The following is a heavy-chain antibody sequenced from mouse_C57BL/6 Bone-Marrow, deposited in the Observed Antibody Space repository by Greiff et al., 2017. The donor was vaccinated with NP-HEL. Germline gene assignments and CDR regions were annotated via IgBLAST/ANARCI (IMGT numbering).Heavy chain of an antibody. J-gene: IGHJ3*01. Sequence: QVQLQQPGAELVKPGASVKMSCKASGYTFTSYWITWVKQRPGQGLEWIGDIYPGSGSTNYNETFKSKATLTVDTSSSTAYMQLSSLTSEDSAVYYCARRRTAQAPSWFAYWGQGTLVTVSA. CDR1: GYTFTSYW. CDR2: IYPGSGST. V-gene: IGHV1-55*01. D-gene: IGHD3-2*02. CDR3: ARRRTAQAPSWFAY.